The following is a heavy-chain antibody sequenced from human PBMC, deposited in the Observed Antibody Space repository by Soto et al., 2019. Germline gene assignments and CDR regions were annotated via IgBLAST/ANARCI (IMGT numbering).Heavy chain of an antibody. V-gene: IGHV4-61*01. CDR3: ARAGGVVIDY. D-gene: IGHD2-21*01. CDR1: GGSVSSGSYY. J-gene: IGHJ4*02. CDR2: INYSGST. Sequence: QVQLQESGPGLVKPSETLSLTCTVSGGSVSSGSYYWSWIRQPPGKGLEWIGYINYSGSTNNNPSLKSRVTISVDTSKNQFSLKLSSVTAADTAVYCCARAGGVVIDYWGQGTLVIVSS.